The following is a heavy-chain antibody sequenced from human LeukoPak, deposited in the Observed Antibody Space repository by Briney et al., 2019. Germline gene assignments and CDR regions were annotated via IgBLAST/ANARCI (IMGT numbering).Heavy chain of an antibody. CDR3: ARDPGDFTMVRGVIGFDY. D-gene: IGHD3-10*01. CDR1: GFTFSSYA. J-gene: IGHJ4*02. CDR2: IIGSGGST. Sequence: GGSLRLSCAASGFTFSSYAMSWVRQAPGKGLEWVSAIIGSGGSTYYADSVKGRFTISRDNSKNTLYLQMNSLRAEDTAVYYCARDPGDFTMVRGVIGFDYWGQGTLVTVSS. V-gene: IGHV3-23*01.